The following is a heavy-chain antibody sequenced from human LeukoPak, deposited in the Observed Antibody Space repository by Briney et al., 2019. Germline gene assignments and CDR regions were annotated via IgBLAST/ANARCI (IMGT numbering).Heavy chain of an antibody. J-gene: IGHJ5*02. CDR1: GFTFSHYA. Sequence: SGGSLRLSCAVSGFTFSHYAMSWVRQAPGTGLEWVGSLTDSGDATYYADSVKGRLTISRDNSNSTLYLHISGLRDEDTAVYYCARGYSHSSGGWLDPWGQGTLVTVSS. CDR3: ARGYSHSSGGWLDP. V-gene: IGHV3-23*01. CDR2: LTDSGDAT. D-gene: IGHD5-12*01.